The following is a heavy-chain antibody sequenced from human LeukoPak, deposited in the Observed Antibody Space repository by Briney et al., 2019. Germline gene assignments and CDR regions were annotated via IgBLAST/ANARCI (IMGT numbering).Heavy chain of an antibody. V-gene: IGHV3-23*01. CDR3: AKDHYYYDSSGYYYFDY. CDR2: ISGSGGST. CDR1: GFTFSNYA. Sequence: PGGSLRLSCAASGFTFSNYAMSWVRQAPGKGLEWVSAISGSGGSTYYAGSVKGRFTISRDNSKNTLYLQMNSLRAEDTAVYYCAKDHYYYDSSGYYYFDYWGQGTLVTVSS. J-gene: IGHJ4*02. D-gene: IGHD3-22*01.